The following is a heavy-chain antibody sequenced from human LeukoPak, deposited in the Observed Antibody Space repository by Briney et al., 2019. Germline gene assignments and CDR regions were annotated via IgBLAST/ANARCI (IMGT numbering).Heavy chain of an antibody. Sequence: GGSLRLSCAASGFTFSNHAMNWVRQARGKGLEWVSVISGSGVSTNYAESVKGRFTISRDNSRNTVYVQMNSLRAEDTAVYYCAKGPMDYSNHLFDSWGQGILVTVSS. CDR1: GFTFSNHA. J-gene: IGHJ5*01. CDR3: AKGPMDYSNHLFDS. V-gene: IGHV3-23*01. D-gene: IGHD4-11*01. CDR2: ISGSGVST.